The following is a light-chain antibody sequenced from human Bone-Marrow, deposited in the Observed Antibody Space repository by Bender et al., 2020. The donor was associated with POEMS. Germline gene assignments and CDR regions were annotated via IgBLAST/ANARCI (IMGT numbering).Light chain of an antibody. V-gene: IGLV2-23*02. CDR3: CSYAGRSALV. Sequence: QSALTQPPSASGSPGQSLTISCTGTSRDIGAYNFVSWYQQQPGKAPKVLIYEVSKRPSGVSNRFSGSKSGNTASLTISGLQAEDEADYYCCSYAGRSALVFGGGTKLTVL. CDR2: EVS. CDR1: SRDIGAYNF. J-gene: IGLJ3*02.